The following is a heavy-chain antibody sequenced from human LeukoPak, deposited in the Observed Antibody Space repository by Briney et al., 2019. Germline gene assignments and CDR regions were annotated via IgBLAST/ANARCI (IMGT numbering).Heavy chain of an antibody. Sequence: ALVKVSSKASGGTFSSYAISWVRQAPGQGLEWMGGIIPIFGTANYAQKFQCRVTITTDESTSTAYMELSSLRSEDTAVYYCARGSIQLWLNFDYWGQGTLVTVSS. CDR2: IIPIFGTA. CDR1: GGTFSSYA. J-gene: IGHJ4*02. D-gene: IGHD5-18*01. V-gene: IGHV1-69*05. CDR3: ARGSIQLWLNFDY.